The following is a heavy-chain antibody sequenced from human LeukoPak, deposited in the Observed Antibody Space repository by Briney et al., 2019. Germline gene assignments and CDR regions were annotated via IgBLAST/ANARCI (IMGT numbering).Heavy chain of an antibody. D-gene: IGHD4-23*01. CDR2: ISSSSSYI. CDR1: AFTFSSYS. Sequence: GGSLRLSCAASAFTFSSYSMNWVRQAPGKGLEWVSSISSSSSYIYYADSVRGRFTISRDNAKNSLYLQMNSLRAEDTAVYYCARDPVDYGGNPNVDYWGQGTLVTVSS. CDR3: ARDPVDYGGNPNVDY. J-gene: IGHJ4*02. V-gene: IGHV3-21*01.